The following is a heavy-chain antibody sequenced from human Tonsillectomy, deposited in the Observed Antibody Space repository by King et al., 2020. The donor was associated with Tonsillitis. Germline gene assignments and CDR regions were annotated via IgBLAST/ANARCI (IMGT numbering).Heavy chain of an antibody. J-gene: IGHJ6*02. CDR3: ARDRLPMDV. CDR2: ISSSSSTI. D-gene: IGHD5-12*01. V-gene: IGHV3-48*01. Sequence: VQLVESGGGLVQPGGSLRLSCAASGFTFSSYSMNWVRQAPGKGLEWGSYISSSSSTIYYADSVKGRFTISRDNAKNSLYLQMNSLRAEDTAVYYCARDRLPMDVWGQGTTVTVSS. CDR1: GFTFSSYS.